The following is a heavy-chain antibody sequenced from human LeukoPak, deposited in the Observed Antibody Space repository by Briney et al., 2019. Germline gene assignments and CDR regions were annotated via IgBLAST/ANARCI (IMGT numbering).Heavy chain of an antibody. J-gene: IGHJ3*02. CDR1: GYSFTSYR. Sequence: GESLKISCKGSGYSFTSYRIGWVRQMPGKGLEWMGIIYPGDSDTRYSPSFQGQVTISADKSISTAYLQWSSLKASDTAMYYCARVYDYVWGSYRNFDAFDIWGQGTMVTVSS. D-gene: IGHD3-16*02. CDR2: IYPGDSDT. V-gene: IGHV5-51*01. CDR3: ARVYDYVWGSYRNFDAFDI.